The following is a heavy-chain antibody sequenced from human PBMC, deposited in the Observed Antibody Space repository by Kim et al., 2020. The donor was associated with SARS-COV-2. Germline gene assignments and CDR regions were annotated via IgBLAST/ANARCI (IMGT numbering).Heavy chain of an antibody. CDR1: GFIFSSYW. J-gene: IGHJ3*01. Sequence: GGSLRLSCAASGFIFSSYWRHWVRQAPGKGLVWVSRINIDGSSTTYADSVRGRFTISRDNAKNTLYLQMNSLRAEETAVYYCARGSSGSYPRAFDVWGQGTMVTVAS. CDR3: ARGSSGSYPRAFDV. CDR2: INIDGSST. V-gene: IGHV3-74*03. D-gene: IGHD1-26*01.